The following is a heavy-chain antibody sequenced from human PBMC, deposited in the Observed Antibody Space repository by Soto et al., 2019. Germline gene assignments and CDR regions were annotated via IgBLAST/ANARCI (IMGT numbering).Heavy chain of an antibody. Sequence: GGSLRLSCAASGFTFDDYAMHWVRQAPGKGLEWVSGISWNSGSIGYADSVKGRFTISRDNAKNSLYLQMNSLRAEDTALYYCAKGATYDYWGQGTLVTVSS. V-gene: IGHV3-9*01. CDR2: ISWNSGSI. CDR3: AKGATYDY. J-gene: IGHJ4*02. CDR1: GFTFDDYA.